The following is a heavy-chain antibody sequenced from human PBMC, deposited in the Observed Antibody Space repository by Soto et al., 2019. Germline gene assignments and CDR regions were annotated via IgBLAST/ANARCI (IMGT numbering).Heavy chain of an antibody. J-gene: IGHJ4*02. D-gene: IGHD1-7*01. V-gene: IGHV4-4*02. CDR3: ASRDPGTSVDY. Sequence: QVQLQESGPGLVKPSGTLSLTCAVSGGSFTSNNWWTWVRQHPGQGLEWIGEIYRTGSTNYNPSHKSRVTISLDKSETQFSLNVTSLTAADTGGYYCASRDPGTSVDYWGQGTLVNVSS. CDR2: IYRTGST. CDR1: GGSFTSNNW.